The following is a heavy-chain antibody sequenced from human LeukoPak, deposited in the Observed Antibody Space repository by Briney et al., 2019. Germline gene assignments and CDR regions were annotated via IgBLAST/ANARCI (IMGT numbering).Heavy chain of an antibody. Sequence: SETLSLTCAVFGGSLSGYCWSWIRQSPGRGLEWIGEIHYTGSINYSPSLKSRVTISVDTSKNQFSLRLSAVTAADTAVYYCARGSPGIAAAARGWFDPWGQGTLVTVSS. V-gene: IGHV4-34*01. D-gene: IGHD6-13*01. J-gene: IGHJ5*02. CDR2: IHYTGSI. CDR1: GGSLSGYC. CDR3: ARGSPGIAAAARGWFDP.